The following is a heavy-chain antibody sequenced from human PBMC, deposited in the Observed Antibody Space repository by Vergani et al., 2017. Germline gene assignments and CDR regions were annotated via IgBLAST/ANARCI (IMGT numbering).Heavy chain of an antibody. J-gene: IGHJ4*02. CDR2: IIPIFGTA. CDR3: ARSFPELSWDYYDY. CDR1: GGTFSSYA. D-gene: IGHD3-16*02. V-gene: IGHV1-69*13. Sequence: QVQLVQSGAEVKKPGSSVKVSCKASGGTFSSYAISWVRQAPGQGLEWMGGIIPIFGTANYAQKFQGRVTITADESTSTAYRELSSLRSEDTAVYYCARSFPELSWDYYDYWGQGTLVTVSS.